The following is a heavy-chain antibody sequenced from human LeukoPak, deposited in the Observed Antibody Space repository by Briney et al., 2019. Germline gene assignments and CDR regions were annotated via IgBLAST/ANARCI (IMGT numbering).Heavy chain of an antibody. D-gene: IGHD3-10*01. CDR1: GYTLNASS. CDR2: LDPVDGET. V-gene: IGHV1-24*01. J-gene: IGHJ1*01. Sequence: GASVKVSCKASGYTLNASSIHWVRQAPGKGLEWMGGLDPVDGETIYAQRFQGRVTMTEDTSTDTAYLDLRSLRSDDTAVYYCTTSRRFYHGSGTFQYWGQGTLLTVSS. CDR3: TTSRRFYHGSGTFQY.